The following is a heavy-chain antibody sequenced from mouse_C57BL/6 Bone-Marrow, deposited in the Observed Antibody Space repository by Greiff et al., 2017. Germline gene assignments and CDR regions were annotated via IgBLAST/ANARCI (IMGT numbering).Heavy chain of an antibody. Sequence: QVQLQQSGAELARPGASVKLSCKASGYTFTSYGISWVKQRTGQGLEWIGEIYPRSGNTYYTEKFKGKATLTADKSASTACMELRSLTAEDSAVYFCARGEKLTLDYWGQGTTLTVSS. CDR1: GYTFTSYG. CDR2: IYPRSGNT. D-gene: IGHD4-1*01. J-gene: IGHJ2*01. V-gene: IGHV1-81*01. CDR3: ARGEKLTLDY.